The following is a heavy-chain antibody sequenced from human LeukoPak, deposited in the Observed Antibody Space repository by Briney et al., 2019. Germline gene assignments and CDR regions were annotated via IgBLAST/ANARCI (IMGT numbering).Heavy chain of an antibody. CDR1: GDSFTSYW. J-gene: IGHJ4*02. D-gene: IGHD3-3*01. V-gene: IGHV5-51*01. Sequence: GESLKISCKGSGDSFTSYWIGWVRQMPGKGLEWMGIIYPGDSDTRYSPSFQGQVTISADKSISTAYLQWSSLKASDTAMYYCARIYDFWSGYYTGPFDYWGQGTLVTVSS. CDR2: IYPGDSDT. CDR3: ARIYDFWSGYYTGPFDY.